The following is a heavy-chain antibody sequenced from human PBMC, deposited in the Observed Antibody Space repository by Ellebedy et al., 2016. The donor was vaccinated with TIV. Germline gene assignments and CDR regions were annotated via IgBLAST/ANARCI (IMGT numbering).Heavy chain of an antibody. CDR2: IYHSGST. J-gene: IGHJ4*02. CDR3: ARRADHNTFDY. D-gene: IGHD1-14*01. CDR1: GGSISSGGYS. Sequence: LRLXXAVSGGSISSGGYSWSWIRQPPGKGLEWIGYIYHSGSTYYNPSLKSRVTISADTSRNHFSLKLSSVTAADTAVYYCARRADHNTFDYWGQGTLVTVSS. V-gene: IGHV4-30-2*03.